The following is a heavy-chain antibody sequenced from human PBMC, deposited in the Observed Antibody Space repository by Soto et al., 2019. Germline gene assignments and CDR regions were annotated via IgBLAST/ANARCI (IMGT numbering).Heavy chain of an antibody. V-gene: IGHV1-69*06. Sequence: SVKVSCKASGGTFSSYAISWVRQAPGQGLEWMGGIIPIFGTANYAQKLQGRVTITADKSTSTAYMELSSLRSEDTAVYYCARTYRDSSGYCDYWGQGTLVTVSS. CDR2: IIPIFGTA. CDR1: GGTFSSYA. J-gene: IGHJ4*02. D-gene: IGHD3-22*01. CDR3: ARTYRDSSGYCDY.